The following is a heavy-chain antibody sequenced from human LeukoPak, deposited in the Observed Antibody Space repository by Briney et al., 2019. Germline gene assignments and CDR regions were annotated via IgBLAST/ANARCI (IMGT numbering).Heavy chain of an antibody. V-gene: IGHV1-2*02. CDR1: GYTFTGYY. CDR3: ARGRMYYYLPDY. Sequence: ASVKVSCKASGYTFTGYYMHWVRQAPGQGLEWTGWINPNSGGTNYAQKFQGRVTMTRDTSISTAYMELSRLRSDDTAVYYCARGRMYYYLPDYWGQGTLVTVSS. CDR2: INPNSGGT. J-gene: IGHJ4*02. D-gene: IGHD3-10*01.